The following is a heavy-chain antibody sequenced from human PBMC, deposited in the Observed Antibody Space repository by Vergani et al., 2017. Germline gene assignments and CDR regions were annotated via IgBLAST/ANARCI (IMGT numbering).Heavy chain of an antibody. V-gene: IGHV3-48*03. CDR3: ARGGGYSYGYDY. CDR2: ISSSGSTI. D-gene: IGHD5-18*01. CDR1: GFTFSSYE. J-gene: IGHJ4*02. Sequence: EVQLVESGGGLVQPGGSLRLSCAASGFTFSSYEMNWVRQAPGKGLEWVSYISSSGSTIYYADSVKGRFNISRDNAKNSLYLQMNSLRAEDTAVYYCARGGGYSYGYDYWGQGTLVTVSS.